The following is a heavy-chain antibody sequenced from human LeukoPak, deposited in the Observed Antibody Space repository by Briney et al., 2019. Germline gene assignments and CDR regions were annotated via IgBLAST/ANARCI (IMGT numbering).Heavy chain of an antibody. CDR1: GGSISSGSYY. D-gene: IGHD2-2*02. CDR3: ARGGGHCSSTSCYREDY. V-gene: IGHV4-61*02. Sequence: SQTLSLTCTVSGGSISSGSYYWSWIRQPAGKGLEWIGRIYTSGSTNYNPSLKSRVTISVDTSKNQFSLKLSSVTAADTAVYYCARGGGHCSSTSCYREDYWGQGTLVTVSS. J-gene: IGHJ4*02. CDR2: IYTSGST.